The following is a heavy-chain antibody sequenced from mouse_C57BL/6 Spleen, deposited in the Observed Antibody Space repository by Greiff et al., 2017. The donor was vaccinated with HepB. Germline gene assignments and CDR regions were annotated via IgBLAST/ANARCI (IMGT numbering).Heavy chain of an antibody. CDR2: IHPNSGST. CDR1: GYTFTSYW. J-gene: IGHJ1*03. CDR3: ARCYYYGSSSYWYFDV. V-gene: IGHV1-64*01. D-gene: IGHD1-1*01. Sequence: QVQLQQPGAELVKPGASVKLSCKASGYTFTSYWMHWVKQRPGQGLEWIGMIHPNSGSTNYNEKFKSKATLTVDKSSSTAYMQLSSLTSEDSAVYYCARCYYYGSSSYWYFDVWGTGTTVTVSS.